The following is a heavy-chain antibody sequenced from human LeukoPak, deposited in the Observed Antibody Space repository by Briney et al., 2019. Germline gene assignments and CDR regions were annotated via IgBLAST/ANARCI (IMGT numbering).Heavy chain of an antibody. CDR1: GGSFSGYY. D-gene: IGHD3-3*01. CDR2: INHSGST. Sequence: SETLSLTCAAYGGSFSGYYWSWIRQPPGKGLEWIGEINHSGSTNYNPSLKSRVTISVDTSKNQFSLKLSSVTAADTAVYYCARAGKAFWSGYYIWFDPWGQGTLVTVSS. CDR3: ARAGKAFWSGYYIWFDP. V-gene: IGHV4-34*01. J-gene: IGHJ5*02.